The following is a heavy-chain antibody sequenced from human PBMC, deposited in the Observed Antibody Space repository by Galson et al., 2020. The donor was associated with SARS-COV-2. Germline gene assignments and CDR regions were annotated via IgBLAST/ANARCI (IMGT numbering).Heavy chain of an antibody. Sequence: SVKVSCKASGGSFRSYTISWVRQAPGQGLEWMGGFIPILGITNYAPTFLGRVTITADRSTSTVYLELSSLRSEDTAVYYCARDDYGDSGTFTFQYYNGMDVWGLGTTVTVSS. CDR3: ARDDYGDSGTFTFQYYNGMDV. D-gene: IGHD4-17*01. CDR1: GGSFRSYT. CDR2: FIPILGIT. V-gene: IGHV1-69*10. J-gene: IGHJ6*02.